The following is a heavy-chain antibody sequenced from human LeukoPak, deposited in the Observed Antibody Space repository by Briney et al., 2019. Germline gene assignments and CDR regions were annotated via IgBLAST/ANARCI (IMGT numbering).Heavy chain of an antibody. J-gene: IGHJ1*01. Sequence: GGSLRLSCAASGFTVSSNYMSWVRRAPGKGLEWVSVIYSGGSTYYADSVKGRFTISRDNSKNTLYLQMNSLRAEDTAVYYCARERGISSGYYQEYFQHWGRGTLVTVSS. V-gene: IGHV3-66*01. CDR2: IYSGGST. CDR1: GFTVSSNY. CDR3: ARERGISSGYYQEYFQH. D-gene: IGHD3-22*01.